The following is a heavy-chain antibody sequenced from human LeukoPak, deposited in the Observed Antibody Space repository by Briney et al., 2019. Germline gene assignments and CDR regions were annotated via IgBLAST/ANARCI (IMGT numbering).Heavy chain of an antibody. V-gene: IGHV3-21*01. D-gene: IGHD2-2*01. CDR3: ARVPAAIDY. CDR1: GFTFSSYS. Sequence: AGGSLRLSCAASGFTFSSYSMNWVRQAPGKGLEWVSSISSSSSYIYYADSVKGRFAISRDNARNSLYLQMNSLRAEDTAVYYCARVPAAIDYWGQGTLVTVSS. J-gene: IGHJ4*02. CDR2: ISSSSSYI.